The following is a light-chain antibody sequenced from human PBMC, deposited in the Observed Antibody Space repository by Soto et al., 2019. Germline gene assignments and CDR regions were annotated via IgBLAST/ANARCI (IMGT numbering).Light chain of an antibody. CDR3: SSHAGINNVV. CDR2: EVT. CDR1: SSDVGGYNY. Sequence: QSARTQPPSASGSPGQSVAISCTGTSSDVGGYNYVSWYQQHPGKAPKLMIYEVTKRPSGVPDRFSGSKSGNTASLTVSGLQAEDEADYYCSSHAGINNVVFGGGTKLTVL. V-gene: IGLV2-8*01. J-gene: IGLJ3*02.